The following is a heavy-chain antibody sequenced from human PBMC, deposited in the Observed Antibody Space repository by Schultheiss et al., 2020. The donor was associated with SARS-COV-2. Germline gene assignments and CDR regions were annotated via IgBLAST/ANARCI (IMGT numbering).Heavy chain of an antibody. V-gene: IGHV3-9*01. CDR2: ISWNSGSR. CDR1: GFAFSSYE. J-gene: IGHJ4*02. CDR3: GKGPYSSGWYPLDH. D-gene: IGHD6-19*01. Sequence: GGSLRLSCVVSGFAFSSYEMNWVRQAPGKGLEWVSGISWNSGSRGYGDSVRGRFTISRDNAKNSLYLQMNSLRGDDTAFYYCGKGPYSSGWYPLDHWGQGTLVTVSS.